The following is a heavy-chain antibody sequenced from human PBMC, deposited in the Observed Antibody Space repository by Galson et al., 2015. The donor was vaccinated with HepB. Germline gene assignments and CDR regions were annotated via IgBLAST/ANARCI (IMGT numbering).Heavy chain of an antibody. D-gene: IGHD2-8*01. J-gene: IGHJ4*02. V-gene: IGHV1-2*04. CDR3: ARVPHPIFYCTNGVCHQVEGFAFDY. CDR2: INPNSGDT. Sequence: SVKVSCKASGYTFTGYYIHWVRQAPGQGLEWMGWINPNSGDTNYAQKFQGWVTMTRDTSIRTAYMELSRLRSDDTAVYYCARVPHPIFYCTNGVCHQVEGFAFDYWGQGTLVTVSS. CDR1: GYTFTGYY.